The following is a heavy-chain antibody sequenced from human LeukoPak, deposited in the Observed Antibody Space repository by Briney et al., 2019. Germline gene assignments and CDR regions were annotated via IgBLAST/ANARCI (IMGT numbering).Heavy chain of an antibody. J-gene: IGHJ6*04. V-gene: IGHV3-21*01. CDR1: GITFSNYN. CDR3: AELGITMIGGV. Sequence: GGSLRLSCAAPGITFSNYNMNWVRQAPGKGLEWVSSISSGSTYIYYADPVKGRFTISRDNAKHSVFLQMNSLRAEDTAVYYCAELGITMIGGVWGKGTTVTISS. CDR2: ISSGSTYI. D-gene: IGHD3-10*02.